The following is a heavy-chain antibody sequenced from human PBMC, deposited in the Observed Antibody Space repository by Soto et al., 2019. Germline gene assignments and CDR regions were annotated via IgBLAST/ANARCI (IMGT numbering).Heavy chain of an antibody. V-gene: IGHV4-39*01. CDR1: GGSISSSSYY. CDR3: ASLVCSCGSCYSPYYYYMDV. Sequence: QLQLQESGPGLVKPSETLSLTCTVSGGSISSSSYYWGWIRQPPGKGLEWIGSIYYSGSTYYNPSLKSRVTISVDTSKNQFSLTLSSVSATDTAAYYCASLVCSCGSCYSPYYYYMDVCVNGTTVTVSS. CDR2: IYYSGST. J-gene: IGHJ6*03. D-gene: IGHD2-15*01.